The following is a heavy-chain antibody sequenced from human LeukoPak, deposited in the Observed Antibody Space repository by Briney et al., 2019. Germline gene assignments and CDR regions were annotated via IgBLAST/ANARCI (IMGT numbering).Heavy chain of an antibody. V-gene: IGHV4-59*01. D-gene: IGHD6-13*01. J-gene: IGHJ5*02. Sequence: SETLSLTCTVSGGSISSYYWSWIRQPPGKGLEWIGYIYYSGSTNYNPSLKSRVAISVDTSKNQFSLKLSSVTAADTAVYYCARGSSSWYLNRFDPWGQGTLVTVSS. CDR1: GGSISSYY. CDR2: IYYSGST. CDR3: ARGSSSWYLNRFDP.